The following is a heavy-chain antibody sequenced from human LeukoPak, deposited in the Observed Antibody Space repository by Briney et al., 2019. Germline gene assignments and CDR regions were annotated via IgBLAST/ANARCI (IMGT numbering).Heavy chain of an antibody. D-gene: IGHD1-7*01. CDR2: INPNSGGT. Sequence: ASVKVSCKASGYTFTGYYMHWVRQAPGQGLEWMGWINPNSGGTNYAQKFQGRVTMTTDTSTSTAYMELRSLRSDDTAVYYCARAPRYNWNYVPSGYWGQGTLVTVSS. V-gene: IGHV1-2*02. CDR1: GYTFTGYY. CDR3: ARAPRYNWNYVPSGY. J-gene: IGHJ4*02.